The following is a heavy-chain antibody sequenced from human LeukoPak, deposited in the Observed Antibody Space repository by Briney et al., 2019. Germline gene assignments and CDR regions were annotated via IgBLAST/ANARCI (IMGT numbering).Heavy chain of an antibody. CDR1: GYTFTKYG. Sequence: EASVKVSCKTSGYTFTKYGISWVRQALGQGPEWMGWISVYDGNTNYAQKLQDRLTLTTDTSTDTAHMELRSLRSDDTAVYYCVRARGDRSGYYRYWGQGTLVTVSS. CDR3: VRARGDRSGYYRY. J-gene: IGHJ4*02. D-gene: IGHD3-22*01. CDR2: ISVYDGNT. V-gene: IGHV1-18*01.